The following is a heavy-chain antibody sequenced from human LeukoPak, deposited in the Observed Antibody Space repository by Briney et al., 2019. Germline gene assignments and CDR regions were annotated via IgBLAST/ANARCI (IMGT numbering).Heavy chain of an antibody. CDR1: GFTFSSYA. CDR3: AKDGIAVAGTSAWY. Sequence: PGGSLRLSCAASGFTFSSYAMTWVRQAPGKGLEWVSGISDSGGSTYYADSVKDRFTISRDNSKNTVYLQMNSLRAEDTAVYYCAKDGIAVAGTSAWYWGQGTQVTVSS. D-gene: IGHD6-19*01. J-gene: IGHJ4*02. V-gene: IGHV3-23*01. CDR2: ISDSGGST.